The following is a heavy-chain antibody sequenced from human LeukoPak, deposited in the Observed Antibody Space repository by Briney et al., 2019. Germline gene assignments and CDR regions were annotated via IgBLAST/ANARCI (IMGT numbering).Heavy chain of an antibody. Sequence: GASVKVSCKVSGYTLTELSMHWVRQAPGKGLEWMGGFDPEDGETIYAQKFQGRVTMTEDTSTDTAYMELSSLRSEDTAVYYCATVDRDSSGYNWFDPWGQGTLVTVSS. CDR3: ATVDRDSSGYNWFDP. CDR2: FDPEDGET. J-gene: IGHJ5*02. D-gene: IGHD6-19*01. V-gene: IGHV1-24*01. CDR1: GYTLTELS.